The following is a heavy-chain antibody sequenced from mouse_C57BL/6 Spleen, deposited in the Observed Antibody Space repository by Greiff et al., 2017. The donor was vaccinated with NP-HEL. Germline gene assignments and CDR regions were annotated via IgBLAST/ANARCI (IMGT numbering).Heavy chain of an antibody. J-gene: IGHJ4*01. D-gene: IGHD1-1*01. CDR2: IYPRSGNT. CDR1: GYTFTSYG. Sequence: VKVVESGAELARPGASVKLSCKASGYTFTSYGISWVKQRTGQGLEWIGEIYPRSGNTYYNEKFKGKATLTADKSSSTAYMELRSLTSEDSAVYFCARGGGNSAMDYWGQGTSVTVSS. CDR3: ARGGGNSAMDY. V-gene: IGHV1-81*01.